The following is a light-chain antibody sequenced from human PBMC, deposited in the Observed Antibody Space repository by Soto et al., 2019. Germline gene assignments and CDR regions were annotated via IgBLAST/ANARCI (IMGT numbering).Light chain of an antibody. Sequence: NFMLTQPHSVSESPGKTVTISCTGSSGSIASNYVQWYQQRPGSAPTTVIYKDDQRPSGVPDRFSGSIDSSSNSASLTISGLKTEDGADYYCQSYDSSNHEVFGGGTKLTVL. V-gene: IGLV6-57*02. CDR1: SGSIASNY. CDR2: KDD. CDR3: QSYDSSNHEV. J-gene: IGLJ2*01.